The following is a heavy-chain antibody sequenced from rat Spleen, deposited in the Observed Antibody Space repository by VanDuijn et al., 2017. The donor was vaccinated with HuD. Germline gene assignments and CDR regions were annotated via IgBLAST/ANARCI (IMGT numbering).Heavy chain of an antibody. CDR3: ARGPNDGGWPDYFDY. CDR2: INKDSSTI. V-gene: IGHV4-2*01. D-gene: IGHD1-11*01. CDR1: GFNFNDYW. J-gene: IGHJ2*01. Sequence: EVKLVESGGGLVQPGRSLKLSCAASGFNFNDYWMGWVRQAPGKGLEWIGYINKDSSTINYTPSLKDKFTISRDNAQNTLYLQMSKLGSEDTAIYYCARGPNDGGWPDYFDYWGQGVMVTVSS.